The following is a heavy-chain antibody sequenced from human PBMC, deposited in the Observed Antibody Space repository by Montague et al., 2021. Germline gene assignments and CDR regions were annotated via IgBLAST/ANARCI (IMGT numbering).Heavy chain of an antibody. J-gene: IGHJ5*02. CDR1: GGSISSASYY. D-gene: IGHD2-15*01. Sequence: SETLSLTCTVSGGSISSASYYWGWIRQPPGKGLEFIGSIYYNETTYHNPSLKSRVTVSMDTSKNQFSLKLSSVTAADTAVYYCARSLYCRGGSCYSGFDPWGQGTLVTVSS. V-gene: IGHV4-39*01. CDR2: IYYNETT. CDR3: ARSLYCRGGSCYSGFDP.